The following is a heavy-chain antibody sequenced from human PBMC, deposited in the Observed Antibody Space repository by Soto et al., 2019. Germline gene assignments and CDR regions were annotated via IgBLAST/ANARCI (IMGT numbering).Heavy chain of an antibody. D-gene: IGHD2-2*01. J-gene: IGHJ6*02. CDR2: INHSGST. CDR3: ARTLLYCSSTSCHYYYYYGMDV. CDR1: GGSFSGYY. V-gene: IGHV4-34*01. Sequence: PSETLFLTCAVYGGSFSGYYWSWIRQPPGKGLEWIGEINHSGSTNYNPSLKSRVTISVDTSKNQFSLKLSSVTAADTAVYYCARTLLYCSSTSCHYYYYYGMDVWGQGTTVTVSS.